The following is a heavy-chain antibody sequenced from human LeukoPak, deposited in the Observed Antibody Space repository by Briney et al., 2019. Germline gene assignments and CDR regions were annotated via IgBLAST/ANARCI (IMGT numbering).Heavy chain of an antibody. J-gene: IGHJ4*02. CDR2: TSSDGNIK. CDR1: GFTFSSYA. V-gene: IGHV3-30-3*01. D-gene: IGHD1-1*01. Sequence: PGRSLRLSCAASGFTFSSYAMHWVRQAPGKGLEWVAVTSSDGNIKYYADSVKGRFTISRDNSKNTLYLQMNSLRGEDTGVYYCARDPVPATARHFDYWGQGTLVTVS. CDR3: ARDPVPATARHFDY.